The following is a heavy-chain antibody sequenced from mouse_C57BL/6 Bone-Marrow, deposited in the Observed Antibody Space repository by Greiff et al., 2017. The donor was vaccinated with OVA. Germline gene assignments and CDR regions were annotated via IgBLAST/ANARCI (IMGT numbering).Heavy chain of an antibody. V-gene: IGHV1-26*01. CDR3: ARRGDDYDGWYFDV. CDR1: GYTFTDYY. J-gene: IGHJ1*03. Sequence: EVQLQQSGPELVKPGASVKISCKASGYTFTDYYMNWVKQSHGKSLEWIGDINPNNGGTSYNQKFKGKATLTVDKSSSTAYMELRSLTSEDSAVYYGARRGDDYDGWYFDVWGTGTTVTVSS. CDR2: INPNNGGT. D-gene: IGHD2-4*01.